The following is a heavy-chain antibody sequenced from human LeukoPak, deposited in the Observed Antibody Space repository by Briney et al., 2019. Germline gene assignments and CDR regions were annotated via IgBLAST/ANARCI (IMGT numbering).Heavy chain of an antibody. V-gene: IGHV1-69*04. CDR1: GGTFSTYA. CDR3: ARVPQGSSWPYYFDY. J-gene: IGHJ4*02. Sequence: GSSVKVSCKASGGTFSTYAISWVRQAPGQGLEWVGRIDPILGTANYAQNFQGRVTITADRSTTTAYMELSSLRSEDTAVYYCARVPQGSSWPYYFDYWGQGTLVTVSS. D-gene: IGHD6-13*01. CDR2: IDPILGTA.